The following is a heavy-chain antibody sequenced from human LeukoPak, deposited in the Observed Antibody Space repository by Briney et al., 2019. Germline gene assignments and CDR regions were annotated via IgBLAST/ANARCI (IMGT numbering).Heavy chain of an antibody. V-gene: IGHV1-2*02. J-gene: IGHJ4*02. CDR2: INPNSGGT. CDR1: GYTFTGYY. Sequence: ASVKVSCKASGYTFTGYYTHWVRQAPGQGLEWMGWINPNSGGTNYAQKFQGRVTMTRDTSISTAYMELSRLRSDDTAVYYCARGSLGYDYSTSPWYYFDYWGQGTLVTVSS. D-gene: IGHD5-12*01. CDR3: ARGSLGYDYSTSPWYYFDY.